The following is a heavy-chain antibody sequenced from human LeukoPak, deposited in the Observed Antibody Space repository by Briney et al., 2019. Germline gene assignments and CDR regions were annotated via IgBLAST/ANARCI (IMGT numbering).Heavy chain of an antibody. V-gene: IGHV4-39*07. J-gene: IGHJ3*02. CDR3: ARGSGDSSGYSSAFDI. Sequence: PSETLSLTCTVSGGSIRSSSYYWGWIRQPPGRGLEWIGSIYYSGSTNYNPSLKSRVTISVDTSKNQFSLKLSSVTAADTAVYYCARGSGDSSGYSSAFDIWGQGTMVTVSS. CDR2: IYYSGST. D-gene: IGHD3-22*01. CDR1: GGSIRSSSYY.